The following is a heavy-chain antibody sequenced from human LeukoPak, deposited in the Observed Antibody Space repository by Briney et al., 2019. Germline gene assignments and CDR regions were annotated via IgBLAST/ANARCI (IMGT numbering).Heavy chain of an antibody. V-gene: IGHV3-15*01. CDR2: IKSKTDGGTT. Sequence: PGGSLRLSCAASGFTFSSYAMSWVRQAPGKGLEWVGRIKSKTDGGTTDYAAPVKGRFTISRDDSKNTLYLQMNSLKTEDTAVYYCTTVWSGDYGHDYWGQGTLVTVSS. CDR3: TTVWSGDYGHDY. CDR1: GFTFSSYA. J-gene: IGHJ4*02. D-gene: IGHD4-17*01.